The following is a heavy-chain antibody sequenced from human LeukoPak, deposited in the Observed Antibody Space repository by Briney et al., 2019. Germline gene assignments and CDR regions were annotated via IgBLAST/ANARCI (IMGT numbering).Heavy chain of an antibody. Sequence: GGSLRLSCVASGFTFSSYGMHWVRQAPGKGLEWVALTRYDGSNEYYTDSVKGRFTVSRDISKNTLYLQMNSLRAEDTAVYYCAKGSSVWSIDYWGQGTLVTVSS. J-gene: IGHJ4*02. CDR1: GFTFSSYG. CDR2: TRYDGSNE. CDR3: AKGSSVWSIDY. V-gene: IGHV3-30*02. D-gene: IGHD6-19*01.